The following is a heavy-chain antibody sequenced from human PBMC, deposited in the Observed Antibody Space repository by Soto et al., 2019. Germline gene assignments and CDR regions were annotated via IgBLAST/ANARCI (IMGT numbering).Heavy chain of an antibody. CDR1: GGSISSYY. V-gene: IGHV4-59*01. Sequence: PSETLSLTCTVSGGSISSYYWGWIRQPPGKGLEWIGYIYYSGSTNYNPSLKSRVTISVDTSKNQFSLKLSSVTAADTAVYYCARAITYYYDSSGYPGYFQHWGQGTLVTVSS. D-gene: IGHD3-22*01. CDR3: ARAITYYYDSSGYPGYFQH. J-gene: IGHJ1*01. CDR2: IYYSGST.